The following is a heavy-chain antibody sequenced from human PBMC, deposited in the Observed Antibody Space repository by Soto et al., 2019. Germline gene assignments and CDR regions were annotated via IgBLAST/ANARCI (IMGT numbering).Heavy chain of an antibody. J-gene: IGHJ6*02. CDR2: ISYDGSNK. CDR3: AKERGGGYDGDYSYGMDV. V-gene: IGHV3-30*18. D-gene: IGHD3-10*01. CDR1: GFTFSSYG. Sequence: QVQLVESGGGVVQPGRSLRLSCAASGFTFSSYGMHWVRQAPGKGLEWVAVISYDGSNKYYADSVKGRFTISRDNSKNTLYLQMNSLRAEDTAVYYCAKERGGGYDGDYSYGMDVWGQGTTVTVSS.